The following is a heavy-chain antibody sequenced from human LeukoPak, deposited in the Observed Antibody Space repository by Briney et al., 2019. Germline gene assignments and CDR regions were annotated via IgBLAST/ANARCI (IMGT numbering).Heavy chain of an antibody. J-gene: IGHJ4*02. CDR2: INPDDSDI. CDR1: GYSFANFW. Sequence: GESLEISCKGSGYSFANFWIGWVRQMPGKGLEWMGIINPDDSDIRYSPSFQGQVTISVDKSISTAYLQLSSLKASDTAMYYCARLGSYSTGWADYWGQGTLVTVSS. CDR3: ARLGSYSTGWADY. V-gene: IGHV5-51*01. D-gene: IGHD6-19*01.